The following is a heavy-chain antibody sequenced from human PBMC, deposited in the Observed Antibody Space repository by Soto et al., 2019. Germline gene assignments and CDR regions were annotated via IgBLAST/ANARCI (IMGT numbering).Heavy chain of an antibody. CDR2: INAANGYT. V-gene: IGHV1-3*01. CDR3: ARLAADSSGYYDY. CDR1: GYTFTNYA. D-gene: IGHD3-22*01. Sequence: ASVKVSCKASGYTFTNYAIHWVRQAPGQRLECMGWINAANGYTKYSQKFQGRVTITRDTFANTVYMELSSLRSEDTAVYYCARLAADSSGYYDYWGQGTLVTVSS. J-gene: IGHJ4*02.